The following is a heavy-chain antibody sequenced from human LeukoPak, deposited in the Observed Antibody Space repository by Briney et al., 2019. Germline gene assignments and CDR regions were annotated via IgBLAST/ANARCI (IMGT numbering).Heavy chain of an antibody. J-gene: IGHJ4*02. CDR3: AKVPEIQLWFFDY. Sequence: GGSLRLSCAASGFTFSSYAMGWVRQAPGKGLEWVSAISGSGGSTYYADSVKGRFTISRDNSKNTLYLQMNSLRAEDTAVYYCAKVPEIQLWFFDYWGQGALVTVSS. CDR1: GFTFSSYA. CDR2: ISGSGGST. V-gene: IGHV3-23*01. D-gene: IGHD5-18*01.